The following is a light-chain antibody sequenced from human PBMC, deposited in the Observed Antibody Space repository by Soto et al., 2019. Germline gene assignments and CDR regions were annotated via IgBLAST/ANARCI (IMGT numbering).Light chain of an antibody. Sequence: DIQMTQSPSSLSASVGDIVTITFRASQSIGKHLNWYQQKPGKAPKFLIYAASNLQSGVPSRFSGSGSGTDFTLTVNSLQPEDFATYYCQQGYTSAITFGQGTKVDIK. CDR1: QSIGKH. CDR3: QQGYTSAIT. CDR2: AAS. J-gene: IGKJ1*01. V-gene: IGKV1-39*01.